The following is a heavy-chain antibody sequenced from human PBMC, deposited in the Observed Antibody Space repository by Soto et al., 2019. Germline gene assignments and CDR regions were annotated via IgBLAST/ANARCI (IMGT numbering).Heavy chain of an antibody. V-gene: IGHV3-13*01. Sequence: EVQLVESGGGLVQPGGSLKLSCAASGFTFSGSAMHWVRQATGKGLEWVSAIGTAGDTYYAGYVKGRFTISRENAKTAWYLQMNSLSAGDTAVYYCASVRVLQIFDYWGQGTLVTVSS. CDR3: ASVRVLQIFDY. CDR1: GFTFSGSA. J-gene: IGHJ4*02. D-gene: IGHD2-15*01. CDR2: IGTAGDT.